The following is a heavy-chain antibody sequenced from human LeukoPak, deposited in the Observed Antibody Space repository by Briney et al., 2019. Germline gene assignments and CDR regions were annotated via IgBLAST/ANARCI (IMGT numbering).Heavy chain of an antibody. CDR1: GFTFSSYA. Sequence: GGSLRLSCAASGFTFSSYAMHWVRQAPGKGLEWVAVISYDGSNKYYADSVKGRFTIFRDNSKITLYLQMNSLRAEDTAVYYCARDGSHIVVVYVFDYWGQGTLVTVSS. J-gene: IGHJ4*02. CDR2: ISYDGSNK. V-gene: IGHV3-30-3*01. D-gene: IGHD2-21*01. CDR3: ARDGSHIVVVYVFDY.